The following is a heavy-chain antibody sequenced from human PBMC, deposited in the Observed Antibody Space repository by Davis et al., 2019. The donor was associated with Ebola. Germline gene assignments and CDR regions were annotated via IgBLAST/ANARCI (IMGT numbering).Heavy chain of an antibody. CDR1: GYTFTSYY. CDR2: INPSGGST. V-gene: IGHV1-46*01. Sequence: ASVKVSCKASGYTFTSYYMHWVRQAPGQGLEWMGIINPSGGSTSYAQKFQGRVTMTRDTSTSTVYMELSSLRSEDTAVYYCARGSGSDDSSGYYFRWFDPWGQGTLVTVSS. J-gene: IGHJ5*02. D-gene: IGHD3-22*01. CDR3: ARGSGSDDSSGYYFRWFDP.